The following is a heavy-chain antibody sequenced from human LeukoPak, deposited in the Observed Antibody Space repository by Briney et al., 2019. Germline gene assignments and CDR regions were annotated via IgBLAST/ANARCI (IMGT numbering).Heavy chain of an antibody. CDR3: ATDGGGYCSSTSCYLR. CDR2: FDPEDGET. V-gene: IGHV1-24*01. J-gene: IGHJ4*02. D-gene: IGHD2-2*01. CDR1: GYTLTELS. Sequence: ASVKVSCKVSGYTLTELSMHWVRQAPGKGLEWMGGFDPEDGETIYAQKFQGRVTMTEDTSTDTAYMELSSLRSEDTAVYYCATDGGGYCSSTSCYLRWGQGTLSPSPQ.